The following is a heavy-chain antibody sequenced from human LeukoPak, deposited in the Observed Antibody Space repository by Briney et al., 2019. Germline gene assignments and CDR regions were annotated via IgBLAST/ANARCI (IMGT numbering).Heavy chain of an antibody. CDR3: ASTMKYQTDTAMTFDY. Sequence: SETLSLTCTVYGGSISSYYCSWIRQPPGEGLEWIGFVHHSGSSYYNPSLKSRVSTSVDRTNNQFSLKLSSVTAADTAVYYCASTMKYQTDTAMTFDYWGQGTLVTVSS. CDR1: GGSISSYY. CDR2: VHHSGSS. J-gene: IGHJ4*02. D-gene: IGHD5-18*01. V-gene: IGHV4-59*01.